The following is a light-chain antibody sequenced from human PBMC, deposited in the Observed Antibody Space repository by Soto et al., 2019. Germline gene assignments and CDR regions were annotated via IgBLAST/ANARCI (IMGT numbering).Light chain of an antibody. V-gene: IGKV3-11*01. CDR3: QQRNVWPPIT. CDR2: DAS. Sequence: EIVFTQSPGTLSLSPGQRATLSCRASPSVTNYLAWYQHKPGQAPRLVIYDASLRANGVPARFGGSGSGTDFTLTINSLEPEDFAVYYCQQRNVWPPITFGQGTRLEIK. J-gene: IGKJ5*01. CDR1: PSVTNY.